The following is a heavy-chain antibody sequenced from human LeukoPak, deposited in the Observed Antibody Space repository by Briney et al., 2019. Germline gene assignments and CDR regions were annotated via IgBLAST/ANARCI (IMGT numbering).Heavy chain of an antibody. CDR2: IRGSGVGT. Sequence: GGSLRLSCAASGFTFSTYAMSWVRQAPGKGLEWVSAIRGSGVGTYYADSVKGRFTISRDNSKNTLFLQMNSLRAEDTAVYYCAHNTSAWSFDSWGQGTLVTVSS. V-gene: IGHV3-23*01. CDR3: AHNTSAWSFDS. J-gene: IGHJ4*02. D-gene: IGHD6-19*01. CDR1: GFTFSTYA.